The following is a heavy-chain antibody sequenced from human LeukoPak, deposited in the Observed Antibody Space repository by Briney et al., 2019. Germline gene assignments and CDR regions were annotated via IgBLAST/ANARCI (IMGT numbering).Heavy chain of an antibody. CDR3: ARDALDIVVVPAAMLDYYYYYYMDV. V-gene: IGHV4-4*07. Sequence: SETLSLTCTVSGGSISSYYWSWLRQPAGKGLEWIGRIYTSGSTNYNPSLKSRVTMSVDTSKNQFSLKLSSVAAADTAVYYCARDALDIVVVPAAMLDYYYYYYMDVWGKGTTVTISS. D-gene: IGHD2-2*01. CDR2: IYTSGST. CDR1: GGSISSYY. J-gene: IGHJ6*03.